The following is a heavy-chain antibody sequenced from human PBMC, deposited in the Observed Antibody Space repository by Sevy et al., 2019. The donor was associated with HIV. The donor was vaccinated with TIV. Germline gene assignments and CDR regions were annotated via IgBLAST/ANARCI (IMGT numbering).Heavy chain of an antibody. J-gene: IGHJ6*02. CDR3: ITDPAYRGYDEEVINYYFYGMDV. V-gene: IGHV3-15*01. Sequence: GGSLRLSCTASGFTFSSAWMSWVRQAPGKGLEWVGRIKSEVDGGAIDYAAPGKGRFSISREDSKTTVYLQMNSLKTDDTAVYYCITDPAYRGYDEEVINYYFYGMDVWGQGTTVTVSS. D-gene: IGHD5-12*01. CDR1: GFTFSSAW. CDR2: IKSEVDGGAI.